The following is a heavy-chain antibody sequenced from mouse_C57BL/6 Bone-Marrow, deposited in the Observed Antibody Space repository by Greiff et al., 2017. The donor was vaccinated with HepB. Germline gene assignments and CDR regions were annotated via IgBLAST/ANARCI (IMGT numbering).Heavy chain of an antibody. Sequence: EVNVVESGGGLVKPGGSLKLSCAASGFTFSSYAMSWVRQTPEKRLEWVATISDGGSYTYYPDNVKGRFTISSDNAKNNLYLQMSHLKSEDTAMYYCAREGFFFAWFAYWGQGTLVTVSA. CDR2: ISDGGSYT. CDR3: AREGFFFAWFAY. CDR1: GFTFSSYA. J-gene: IGHJ3*01. V-gene: IGHV5-4*01.